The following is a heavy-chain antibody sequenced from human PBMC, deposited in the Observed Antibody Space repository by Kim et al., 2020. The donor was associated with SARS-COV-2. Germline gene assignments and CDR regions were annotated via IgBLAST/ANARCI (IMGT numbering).Heavy chain of an antibody. CDR3: AVIPAAIGGYGMDV. CDR2: INPNSGGT. V-gene: IGHV1-2*06. D-gene: IGHD2-2*02. J-gene: IGHJ6*02. CDR1: GYTFTGYY. Sequence: ASVKVSCKASGYTFTGYYMHWVRQAPGQGLEWMGRINPNSGGTNYAQKFQGRVTMTRDTSISTAYMELSRLRSDDTAVYYCAVIPAAIGGYGMDVWGQGTTVTVSS.